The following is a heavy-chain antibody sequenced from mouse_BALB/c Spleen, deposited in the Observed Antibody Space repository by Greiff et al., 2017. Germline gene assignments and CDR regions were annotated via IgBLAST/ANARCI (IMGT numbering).Heavy chain of an antibody. J-gene: IGHJ4*01. CDR3: ARGDYYGSDLYAMDY. Sequence: EVKLVESGPELVKPGASVKMSCKASGYTFTSYVMHWVKQKPGQGLEWIGYINPYNDGTKYNEKFKGKATLTSDKSSSTAYMELSSLTSEDSAVYYCARGDYYGSDLYAMDYWGQGTSVTVSS. CDR2: INPYNDGT. CDR1: GYTFTSYV. V-gene: IGHV1-14*01. D-gene: IGHD1-1*01.